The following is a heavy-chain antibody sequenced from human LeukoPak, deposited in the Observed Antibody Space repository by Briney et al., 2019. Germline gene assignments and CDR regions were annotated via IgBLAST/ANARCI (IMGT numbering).Heavy chain of an antibody. Sequence: SETLSLTCTVSGGSISSSSYYWGWICQPPGKGLEWIVSIYYSGSTYYNPSLKSRVTISVDTSKNQFPLKLSSVTAADTAVYYCARKGGYYDSSGYYSGFDYWGQGTLVTVSS. CDR1: GGSISSSSYY. D-gene: IGHD3-22*01. V-gene: IGHV4-39*01. CDR3: ARKGGYYDSSGYYSGFDY. CDR2: IYYSGST. J-gene: IGHJ4*02.